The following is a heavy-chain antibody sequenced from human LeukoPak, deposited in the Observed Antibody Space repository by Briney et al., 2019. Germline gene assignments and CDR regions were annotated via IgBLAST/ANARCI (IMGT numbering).Heavy chain of an antibody. CDR1: GYTFTSYY. CDR3: ARQGYDFWSGYQGGFDY. CDR2: INPSGGST. Sequence: GASVKVSCKASGYTFTSYYMHWVRQAPGQGLEWMGIINPSGGSTSYAQKFQGRVTMTRDMSTSTVYMELSSLGSEDTAVYYCARQGYDFWSGYQGGFDYWGQGTLVTVSS. J-gene: IGHJ4*02. D-gene: IGHD3-3*01. V-gene: IGHV1-46*01.